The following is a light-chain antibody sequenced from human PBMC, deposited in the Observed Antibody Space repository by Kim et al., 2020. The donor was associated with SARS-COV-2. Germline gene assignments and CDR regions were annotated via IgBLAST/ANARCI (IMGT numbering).Light chain of an antibody. J-gene: IGLJ3*02. V-gene: IGLV10-54*04. CDR2: RNN. CDR3: SAWDSSLSTRV. Sequence: QAGLTQPPSVSKGLRQTATLTCTGNSDNVGNQGAAWLQQHQGHPPKLLSYRNNNRPSGISERFSASRSGNTASLTITGLQPEDEADYYCSAWDSSLSTRVFGGGTQLTGL. CDR1: SDNVGNQG.